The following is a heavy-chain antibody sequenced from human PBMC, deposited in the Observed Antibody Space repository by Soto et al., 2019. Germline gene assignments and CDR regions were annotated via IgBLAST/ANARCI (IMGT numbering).Heavy chain of an antibody. V-gene: IGHV1-3*01. CDR2: INAASANT. CDR3: ARDNWNYVRGFDI. CDR1: GYTFTHYA. Sequence: ASVKVSGKASGYTFTHYAIQWVRQAPGQRLEWMGWINAASANTKYSQKFQGRVTITRDTSATTVYMELSSLRSEDTAVYYCARDNWNYVRGFDIWGKGTMVTVSS. D-gene: IGHD1-7*01. J-gene: IGHJ3*02.